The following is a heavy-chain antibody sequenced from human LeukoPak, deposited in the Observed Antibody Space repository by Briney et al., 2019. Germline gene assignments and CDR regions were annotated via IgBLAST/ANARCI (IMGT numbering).Heavy chain of an antibody. CDR2: IYHSGST. V-gene: IGHV4-30-2*01. CDR1: GGSISSGGYS. CDR3: ARLQYSSTRVGYYGMDV. J-gene: IGHJ6*02. Sequence: PSETLSLTCAVSGGSISSGGYSWSWIRQPPGKGLEWIGYIYHSGSTYYNPPLKSRVTISVDRSKNQFSLKLSSVTAADTAVYYCARLQYSSTRVGYYGMDVWGQGTTVTVSS. D-gene: IGHD2-2*01.